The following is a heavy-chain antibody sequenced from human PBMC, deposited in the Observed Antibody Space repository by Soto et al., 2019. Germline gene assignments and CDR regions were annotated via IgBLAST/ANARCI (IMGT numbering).Heavy chain of an antibody. CDR1: GGSISSGGYY. Sequence: SETLSLTCTVSGGSISSGGYYWSWIRQHPGKGLEWIGYIYYSGSTYYNPSLKGRVTISVDTSKNQFSLKLSSVTAADTAVYYCARVPPEYYFDYWGQGTLVTVSS. V-gene: IGHV4-31*03. CDR3: ARVPPEYYFDY. J-gene: IGHJ4*02. CDR2: IYYSGST.